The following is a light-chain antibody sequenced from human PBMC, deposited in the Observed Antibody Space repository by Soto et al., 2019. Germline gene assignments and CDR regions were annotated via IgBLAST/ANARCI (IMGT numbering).Light chain of an antibody. CDR2: WAS. Sequence: DIVMTQSPDSLAVSLGERATINCKSSQSVLYSPNNKNYLAWYQHKPGQPPKMLIYWASIRESGVPDRFSGSGSGTDFTLTISSLQSEDVAVYYCQQYYTNSWSFGQGIKVEIK. CDR1: QSVLYSPNNKNY. CDR3: QQYYTNSWS. V-gene: IGKV4-1*01. J-gene: IGKJ1*01.